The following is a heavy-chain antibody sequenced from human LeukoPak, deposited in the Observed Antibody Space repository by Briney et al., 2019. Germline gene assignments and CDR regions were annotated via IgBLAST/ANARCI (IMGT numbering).Heavy chain of an antibody. J-gene: IGHJ4*02. V-gene: IGHV4-30-2*01. D-gene: IGHD2-8*01. CDR1: GGSISSGGYY. Sequence: SQTLSLTCTVSGGSISSGGYYWSWIRQPPGKGLEWIGYIYHSGSTYYNPSLKSRVTISVDRSKNQFSLKLSSVTAADTAVYYCARDAPYCTNGVCYTHGLFDYWGQGTLVTVSS. CDR2: IYHSGST. CDR3: ARDAPYCTNGVCYTHGLFDY.